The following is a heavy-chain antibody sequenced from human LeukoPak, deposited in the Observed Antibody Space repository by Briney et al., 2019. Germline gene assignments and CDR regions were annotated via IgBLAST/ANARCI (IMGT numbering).Heavy chain of an antibody. CDR2: INSDGSST. J-gene: IGHJ6*03. CDR3: ARAGGLGIQNYYYYMGV. V-gene: IGHV3-74*01. D-gene: IGHD7-27*01. Sequence: GGSLRLSCAASGFTFSSYWMHWVRQAPGKGLVWVSRINSDGSSTSYADSVKGRFTISRDNAKNTLYLQMNSLRAEDTAVYYCARAGGLGIQNYYYYMGVWGKGTTVTVSS. CDR1: GFTFSSYW.